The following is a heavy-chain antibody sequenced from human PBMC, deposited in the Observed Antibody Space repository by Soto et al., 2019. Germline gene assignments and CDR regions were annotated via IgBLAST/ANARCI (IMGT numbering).Heavy chain of an antibody. CDR2: IHWNSGTT. V-gene: IGHV3-9*01. Sequence: EVQLVESGGGLVQPGRSLRLSCAASGFTFDDYAMHGVRQAPGKVLEWVSGIHWNSGTTGYADSVRGRFTISRDNAKNSLYLQMNSLRGEDTALYHCVKTTGMTGWDHFDSWVQGTLVTVSS. CDR1: GFTFDDYA. D-gene: IGHD3-9*01. CDR3: VKTTGMTGWDHFDS. J-gene: IGHJ4*02.